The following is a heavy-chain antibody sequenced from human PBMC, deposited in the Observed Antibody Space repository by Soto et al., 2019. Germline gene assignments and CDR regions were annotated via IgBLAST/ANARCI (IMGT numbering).Heavy chain of an antibody. CDR1: VGSVTNSSYY. V-gene: IGHV4-39*01. CDR3: VSQRTTVITKAYFDY. Sequence: SETLGITCTFSVGSVTNSSYYWGWIRQSPGKGLEWIGSVYYRGRSYSKSSVKSRVTISVDTSKNQFSLNLNSVTASDTAVYFCVSQRTTVITKAYFDYWGPGAMVTVSS. D-gene: IGHD4-4*01. CDR2: VYYRGRS. J-gene: IGHJ4*02.